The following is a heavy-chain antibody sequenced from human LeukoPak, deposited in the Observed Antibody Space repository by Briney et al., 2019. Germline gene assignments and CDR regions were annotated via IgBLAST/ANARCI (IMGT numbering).Heavy chain of an antibody. Sequence: SETLSLTCTVSGGSISSYYWSWIRQPPGKGLEWIGYIYYSGSTNYNPSLKSRVTISVDTSKNQFSLKLSSVTAADTAVYCCARTSNYDYVWGSYRNNWFDPWGQGTLVTVSS. CDR1: GGSISSYY. J-gene: IGHJ5*02. CDR3: ARTSNYDYVWGSYRNNWFDP. CDR2: IYYSGST. V-gene: IGHV4-59*08. D-gene: IGHD3-16*02.